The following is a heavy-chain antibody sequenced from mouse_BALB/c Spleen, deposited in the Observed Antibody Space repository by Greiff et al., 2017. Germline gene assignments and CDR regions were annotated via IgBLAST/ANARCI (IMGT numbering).Heavy chain of an antibody. Sequence: QVQLKQSGAELAKPGASVKMSCKASGYTFTSYWMHWVKQRPGQGLEWIGYINPSTGYTEYNQKFKDKATLTADKSSSTAYMQLSSLTSEDSAVYYCARGGYGNYGCAYWGQGTLVTVSA. CDR3: ARGGYGNYGCAY. V-gene: IGHV1-7*01. J-gene: IGHJ3*01. D-gene: IGHD2-1*01. CDR2: INPSTGYT. CDR1: GYTFTSYW.